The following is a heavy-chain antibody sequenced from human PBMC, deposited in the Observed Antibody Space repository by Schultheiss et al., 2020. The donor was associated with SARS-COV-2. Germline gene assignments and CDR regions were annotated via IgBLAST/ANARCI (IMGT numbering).Heavy chain of an antibody. CDR2: IYSGGST. Sequence: GGSLRLSCAASGFTFSSYWMHWVRQAPGKGLEWVSVIYSGGSTYYADSVKGRFTISRDNSKNFLYLQMNTLRTEDTALYYCAMGSSDEADYWGQGTLVTVSS. V-gene: IGHV3-53*05. D-gene: IGHD3-22*01. J-gene: IGHJ4*02. CDR1: GFTFSSYW. CDR3: AMGSSDEADY.